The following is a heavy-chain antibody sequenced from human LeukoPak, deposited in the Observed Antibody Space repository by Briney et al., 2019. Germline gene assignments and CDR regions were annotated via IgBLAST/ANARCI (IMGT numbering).Heavy chain of an antibody. CDR3: ARDAQRGFDYSNSLKS. Sequence: PGGSLRLSCAASGFIFRPHGMHWVRQAPGKGLEWVSAMWSDTTYSFYAESVKGRFTISRDNSKHTVFLEMNSLRAKDTAIYYCARDAQRGFDYSNSLKSCGDGALGTVSS. V-gene: IGHV3-33*01. CDR2: MWSDTTYS. J-gene: IGHJ4*01. CDR1: GFIFRPHG. D-gene: IGHD4-11*01.